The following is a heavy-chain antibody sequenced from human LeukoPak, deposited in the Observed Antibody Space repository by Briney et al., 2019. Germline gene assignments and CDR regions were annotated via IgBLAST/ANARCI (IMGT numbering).Heavy chain of an antibody. Sequence: GGSLRLSCAASGFTFSSYEMNWVRQAPGKGLEWVSVIYSGGSTYYADSVKGRFAISRDNSKNTLYLQMNSLRAEDTAVYYCARGPQYYYYCMDVWGKGTTVTISS. V-gene: IGHV3-66*01. CDR1: GFTFSSYE. J-gene: IGHJ6*03. CDR3: ARGPQYYYYCMDV. CDR2: IYSGGST.